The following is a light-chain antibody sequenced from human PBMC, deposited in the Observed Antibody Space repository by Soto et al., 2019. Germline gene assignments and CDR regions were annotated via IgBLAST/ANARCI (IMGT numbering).Light chain of an antibody. V-gene: IGKV3-20*01. CDR2: GAS. CDR1: QSVSSSY. J-gene: IGKJ1*01. Sequence: EIVLTQSPGTLSLSPGERATLSCRASQSVSSSYLAWYQQKPGQAPRLLSYGASSRATGIPDRFSGSGSGTDFTLTISRLEPEDFAVYYCQQYGSSLWTFGQGTTVDIK. CDR3: QQYGSSLWT.